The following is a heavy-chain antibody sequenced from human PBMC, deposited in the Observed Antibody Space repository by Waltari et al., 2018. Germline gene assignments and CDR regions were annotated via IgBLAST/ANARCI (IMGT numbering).Heavy chain of an antibody. Sequence: GESGGGLVQPGGSLRLSCVASGFTFSGFQMNWVRQAPGKGLEWLSYISNTGSSKYYADSVKGRFIISRDNAKNSLSLQMNSLRAEDTAVYYCARNPFYDFWSGWGQPLDYWGQGALVTVSS. J-gene: IGHJ4*02. D-gene: IGHD3-3*01. CDR2: ISNTGSSK. CDR1: GFTFSGFQ. CDR3: ARNPFYDFWSGWGQPLDY. V-gene: IGHV3-48*03.